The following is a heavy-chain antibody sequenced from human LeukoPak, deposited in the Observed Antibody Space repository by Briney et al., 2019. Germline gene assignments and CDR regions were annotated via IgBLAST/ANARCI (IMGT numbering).Heavy chain of an antibody. Sequence: ASVKVSCKASGYTFTGYYMHWVRQAPGQGLDWMGRINPNTGGTNYVQKLQGRVTVTRDTSISTAYMELSSLRSDDTAVYYCARERDGDYARGLDYWGQGTLVTVSS. CDR2: INPNTGGT. CDR3: ARERDGDYARGLDY. D-gene: IGHD4-17*01. CDR1: GYTFTGYY. V-gene: IGHV1-2*06. J-gene: IGHJ4*02.